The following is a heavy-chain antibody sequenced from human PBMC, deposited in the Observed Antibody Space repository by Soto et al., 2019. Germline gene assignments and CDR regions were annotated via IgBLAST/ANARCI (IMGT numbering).Heavy chain of an antibody. CDR2: ISSSSSYT. V-gene: IGHV3-11*06. CDR3: ARDVYCSGGSCYSITSPLDY. D-gene: IGHD2-15*01. J-gene: IGHJ4*02. Sequence: GGSLRLSCAASGFTFSDYYMSWIRQAPGKGLEWVSYISSSSSYTNYADSVKGRFTISRDNAKNSLYLQMNSLRAEDTAVYYCARDVYCSGGSCYSITSPLDYWGQGTLVTVSS. CDR1: GFTFSDYY.